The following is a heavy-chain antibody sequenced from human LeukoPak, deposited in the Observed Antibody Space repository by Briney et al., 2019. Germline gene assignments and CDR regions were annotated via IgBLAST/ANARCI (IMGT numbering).Heavy chain of an antibody. CDR3: ATAYSGSYYNAFDY. CDR1: GFTFGNYA. Sequence: QSGGSLRLSCAASGFTFGNYAMSWVRQAPGKGLEWVSAISGSGGSTYYADSVKGRFTVSRDNSKNTLYLHMNSLRAEDTAVYYRATAYSGSYYNAFDYWGQGTLVTVSS. V-gene: IGHV3-23*01. D-gene: IGHD3-10*01. CDR2: ISGSGGST. J-gene: IGHJ4*02.